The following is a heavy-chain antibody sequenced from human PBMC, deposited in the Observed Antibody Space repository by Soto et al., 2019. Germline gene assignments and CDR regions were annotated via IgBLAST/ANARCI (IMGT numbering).Heavy chain of an antibody. V-gene: IGHV2-5*02. Sequence: QITLKESGPTLVKPTQTLTLTCSFSGFSLSTTGVAVGWIRQPPGKALECLVLIYWDDDKRYSPSLNSRLTITRDTSINQVVLTMTDMDPVDTPTYYCAHRVDYRGSWNTGYFDYWGQGTLVTVSS. CDR1: GFSLSTTGVA. D-gene: IGHD2-15*01. CDR3: AHRVDYRGSWNTGYFDY. J-gene: IGHJ4*02. CDR2: IYWDDDK.